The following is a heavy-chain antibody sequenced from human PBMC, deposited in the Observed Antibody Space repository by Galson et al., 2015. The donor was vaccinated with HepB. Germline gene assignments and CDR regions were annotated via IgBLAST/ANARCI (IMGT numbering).Heavy chain of an antibody. CDR3: ARDGVGYYSFDY. D-gene: IGHD1-1*01. CDR1: GFTFISYT. J-gene: IGHJ4*02. V-gene: IGHV3-21*01. Sequence: SLRLSCAASGFTFISYTMNWVRQAPGKGLEWVSSIRSSSSYKYYADSVKGRFTISRDNAKNSLYLKMNSLRAEDTAVYYCARDGVGYYSFDYWGQGTLVTVSS. CDR2: IRSSSSYK.